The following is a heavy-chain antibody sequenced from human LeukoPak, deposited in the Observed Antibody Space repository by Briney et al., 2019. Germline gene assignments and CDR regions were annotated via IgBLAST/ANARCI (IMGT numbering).Heavy chain of an antibody. CDR1: GGSISSGGYY. Sequence: PSETLSLTCTVSGGSISSGGYYWSWIRQPPGKGLEWIGEINHSGSTNYNPSLKSRVTISVDTSKNQFSLKLSSVTAADTAVYYCASGPPPGGLVLGNNWFDPWGQGTLVTVSS. D-gene: IGHD6-19*01. CDR2: INHSGST. CDR3: ASGPPPGGLVLGNNWFDP. J-gene: IGHJ5*02. V-gene: IGHV4-39*07.